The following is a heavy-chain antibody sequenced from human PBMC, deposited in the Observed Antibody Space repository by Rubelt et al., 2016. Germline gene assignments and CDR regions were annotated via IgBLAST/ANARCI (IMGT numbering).Heavy chain of an antibody. J-gene: IGHJ4*02. D-gene: IGHD3-22*01. V-gene: IGHV3-43*01. CDR2: ISWDGGST. CDR3: AKDLSGDSSGYYGY. Sequence: SLISWDGGSTYYADSVKGRFTISRDNSKNSLYLQMNSLRTEDIALYYCAKDLSGDSSGYYGYWGQGTLVTVSS.